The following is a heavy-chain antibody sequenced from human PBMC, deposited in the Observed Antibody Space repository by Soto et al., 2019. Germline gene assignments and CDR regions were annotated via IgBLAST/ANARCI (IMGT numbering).Heavy chain of an antibody. J-gene: IGHJ4*02. V-gene: IGHV1-3*01. D-gene: IGHD2-15*01. Sequence: QVQLVQSGPEVKKPGASVKVSCKASGYSFTTYAMHWVRQAPGQRLEWMGWINAGNGNTEYSQRFQGIFTITRDTSASPAYMELSSLTSEDTAVYYCAREDRSTNLDYWGQGTLVTVSS. CDR2: INAGNGNT. CDR3: AREDRSTNLDY. CDR1: GYSFTTYA.